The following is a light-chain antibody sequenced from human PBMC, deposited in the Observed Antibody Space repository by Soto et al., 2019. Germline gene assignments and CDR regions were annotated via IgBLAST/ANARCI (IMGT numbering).Light chain of an antibody. J-gene: IGLJ2*01. V-gene: IGLV1-44*01. Sequence: QSVMTQPPSASGTPGQRVTISCSGSTSNIGSNAVNWYQHIPGTAPKLLIFRNSQRPTGVPDRFSGSKTGTSASMAISGLQSEDEADYYCAAWDGSLTVVLFGGGTKLTVL. CDR3: AAWDGSLTVVL. CDR1: TSNIGSNA. CDR2: RNS.